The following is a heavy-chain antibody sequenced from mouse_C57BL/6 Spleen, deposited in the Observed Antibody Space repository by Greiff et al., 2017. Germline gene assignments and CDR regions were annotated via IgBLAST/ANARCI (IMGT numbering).Heavy chain of an antibody. D-gene: IGHD1-1*01. CDR1: GFTFNTYA. CDR3: VGVYGSSYEWYFDV. Sequence: EVKLMESGGGLVQPKGSLKLSCAASGFTFNTYAMHWVRQAPGKGLEWVARIRSKSSNYATYYADSVKDRFTISRKDSQSMLYRQMNNLKTEDTAMYYGVGVYGSSYEWYFDVWGTGTTVTVAS. V-gene: IGHV10-3*01. CDR2: IRSKSSNYAT. J-gene: IGHJ1*03.